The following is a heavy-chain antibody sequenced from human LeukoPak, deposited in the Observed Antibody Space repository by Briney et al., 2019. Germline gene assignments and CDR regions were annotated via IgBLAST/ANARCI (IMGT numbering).Heavy chain of an antibody. D-gene: IGHD3-10*01. V-gene: IGHV3-7*05. CDR2: INKDGSEK. J-gene: IGHJ5*02. Sequence: RGSLRLSCAASGFTFSDHYMDWVRQAPGKGLEWVANINKDGSEKYFVDSVKGRFTISRDNAENSLHLQMNSLRAKDTAVYYCVRGSSGTVVRGVSWAWFDPWGEGTLVSVSS. CDR3: VRGSSGTVVRGVSWAWFDP. CDR1: GFTFSDHY.